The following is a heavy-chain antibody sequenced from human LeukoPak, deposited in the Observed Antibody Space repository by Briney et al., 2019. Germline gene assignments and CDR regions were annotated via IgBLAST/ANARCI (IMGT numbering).Heavy chain of an antibody. CDR2: INSDGTDI. CDR3: ARVGYYDSSNYYAYFQH. CDR1: GCTFSSYW. V-gene: IGHV3-74*01. J-gene: IGHJ1*01. Sequence: PGGSLRLSCAASGCTFSSYWMHWVRQAPGKGLEWVARINSDGTDISYGDSVKGRFTISRDNAKNTLYLQMNSLRVEDTAVYYYARVGYYDSSNYYAYFQHWGQGTLVTVSS. D-gene: IGHD3-22*01.